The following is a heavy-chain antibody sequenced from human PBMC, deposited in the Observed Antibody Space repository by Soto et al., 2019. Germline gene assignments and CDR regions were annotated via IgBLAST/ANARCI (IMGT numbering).Heavy chain of an antibody. D-gene: IGHD1-7*01. V-gene: IGHV3-33*01. CDR1: GFIFSGFD. Sequence: QEHLVESGGGVVQPGRSLRLSCVASGFIFSGFDMHWVRQAPGKGLEWVSHIWYDGSNKYYADSVKGRFTSSRDNSKNTLYLQMNSLRAEGTAVYFCARGGEYNWKYAFDIWGQGTMVAVSS. CDR3: ARGGEYNWKYAFDI. CDR2: IWYDGSNK. J-gene: IGHJ3*02.